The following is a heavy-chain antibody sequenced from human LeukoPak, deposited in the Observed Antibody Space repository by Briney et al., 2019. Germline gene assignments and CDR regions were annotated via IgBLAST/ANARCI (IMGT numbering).Heavy chain of an antibody. CDR1: GGSFSGYY. CDR2: INHSGST. Sequence: SETLSLTCAVYGGSFSGYYWSWLRQPPGKGLEWIGEINHSGSTNYNPSLKSRVTISVDTSKNQFSLKLSSVTAADTAVYYCASPSYYDSSGYYYPRYFQHWGQGTLGAVS. V-gene: IGHV4-34*01. CDR3: ASPSYYDSSGYYYPRYFQH. D-gene: IGHD3-22*01. J-gene: IGHJ1*01.